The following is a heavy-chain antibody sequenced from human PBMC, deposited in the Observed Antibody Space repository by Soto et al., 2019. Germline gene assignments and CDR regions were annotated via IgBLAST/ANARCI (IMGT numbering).Heavy chain of an antibody. CDR3: ARGKKLRFLEWLPSSAYYCDY. D-gene: IGHD3-3*01. J-gene: IGHJ4*02. CDR1: GGSFSGYY. CDR2: INHSGST. V-gene: IGHV4-34*01. Sequence: SETLSLTCAVYGGSFSGYYWSWIRQPPGKGLEWIGEINHSGSTNYNPSLKSRVTISVDTSKNQFSLKLSSVTAADTAVYYCARGKKLRFLEWLPSSAYYCDYWGKGTLVTVSS.